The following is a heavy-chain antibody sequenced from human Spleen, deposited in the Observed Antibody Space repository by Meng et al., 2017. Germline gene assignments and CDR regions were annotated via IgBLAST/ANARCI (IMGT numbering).Heavy chain of an antibody. CDR2: IRGRGGRT. CDR3: ARDRENYYGSGRPGGGLDV. J-gene: IGHJ6*02. V-gene: IGHV3-23*01. CDR1: GFTFSSYA. Sequence: ETLSPTCAASGFTFSSYAMSWVRQAPGKGLEWVSAIRGRGGRTYYADSVKGRFTIARDNSKNTLYLQMNSLRVEDTAVYYCARDRENYYGSGRPGGGLDVWGQGTMVTVSS. D-gene: IGHD3-10*01.